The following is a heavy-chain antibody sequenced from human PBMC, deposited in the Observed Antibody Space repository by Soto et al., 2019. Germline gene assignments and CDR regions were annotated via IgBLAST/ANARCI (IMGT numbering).Heavy chain of an antibody. D-gene: IGHD3-3*01. CDR1: GYTFTGYY. J-gene: IGHJ3*02. CDR2: INPNSGGT. CDR3: ATDLEGADDAFDI. V-gene: IGHV1-2*04. Sequence: ASVKVSCKASGYTFTGYYMHWVRQAPGQGLEWMGWINPNSGGTNYAQKFQGWVTMTRDTSISTAYMELSSLRSEDTAVYYCATDLEGADDAFDIWGQGTMVTVSS.